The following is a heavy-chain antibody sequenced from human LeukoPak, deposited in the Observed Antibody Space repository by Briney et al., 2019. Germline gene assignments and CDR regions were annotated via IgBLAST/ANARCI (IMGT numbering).Heavy chain of an antibody. CDR2: MSNSGGST. CDR3: AKDDGSGFGRGYFDY. J-gene: IGHJ4*02. Sequence: GGSLRLSCTASGFTFRSYAMSWVRQAPGKGLEWVSAMSNSGGSTYYADSVKGRFTISRDNSKNTLYLQVNSLRAEDTAVYYCAKDDGSGFGRGYFDYWGQGTLVTVSS. V-gene: IGHV3-23*01. CDR1: GFTFRSYA. D-gene: IGHD3-10*01.